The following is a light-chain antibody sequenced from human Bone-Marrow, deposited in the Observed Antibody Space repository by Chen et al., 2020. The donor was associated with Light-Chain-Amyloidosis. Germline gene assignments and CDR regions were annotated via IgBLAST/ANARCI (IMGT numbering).Light chain of an antibody. CDR2: GND. J-gene: IGLJ3*02. V-gene: IGLV1-40*01. CDR1: SSNIGAGYD. CDR3: QSYDTTLSGSV. Sequence: QSVLTQPPSVSGAPGQRVTIYCTGTSSNIGAGYDVHWYQQLPGTAPKPFIYGNDNRPSGVPDRFSASQSGTSASLTITGLQAEDEADYYCQSYDTTLSGSVFGGGTKLTVL.